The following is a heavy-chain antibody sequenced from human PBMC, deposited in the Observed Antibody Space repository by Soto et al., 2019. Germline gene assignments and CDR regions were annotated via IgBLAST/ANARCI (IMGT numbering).Heavy chain of an antibody. V-gene: IGHV3-23*01. CDR1: GFTFTHYR. Sequence: GGSLRLSCAASGFTFTHYRIHWVRQAPGKGLVWVSSISGSGFKKYYADSVKGRFTISRDNSKSTVYLELNNLSAEDTAVYHCAKNQGVELVPLATVDWFDPWGQGSVVTVSS. CDR3: AKNQGVELVPLATVDWFDP. CDR2: ISGSGFKK. J-gene: IGHJ5*02. D-gene: IGHD1-26*01.